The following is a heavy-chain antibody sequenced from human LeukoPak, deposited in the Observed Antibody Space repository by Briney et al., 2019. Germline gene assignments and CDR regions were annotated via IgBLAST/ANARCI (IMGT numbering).Heavy chain of an antibody. Sequence: SETLSLTCAVSGGSISSGGYSWSWIRQPPGKGLEWIGYIYHSGSTYYNPSLKSRVTISVDRSKNQFSLKLSSVTAADTAVYYCARSMVRGVIHYYYYGMDVWGQGTTVTVSS. CDR1: GGSISSGGYS. CDR3: ARSMVRGVIHYYYYGMDV. CDR2: IYHSGST. J-gene: IGHJ6*02. V-gene: IGHV4-30-2*01. D-gene: IGHD3-10*01.